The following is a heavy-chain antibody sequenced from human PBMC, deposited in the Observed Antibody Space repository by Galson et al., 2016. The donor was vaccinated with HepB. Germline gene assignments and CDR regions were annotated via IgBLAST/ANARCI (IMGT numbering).Heavy chain of an antibody. V-gene: IGHV3-15*01. Sequence: SLRLSCATSGFTFTHAWMSWVRQAPGKGLEWVGRIKSRTDGGTTDYAAPVKGRFTISRDDSKNTLYLQMNSLKTEDTAVYYCTTWPPGDFWSGYYLDHWDQGTLVTVSS. CDR1: GFTFTHAW. D-gene: IGHD3-3*01. CDR3: TTWPPGDFWSGYYLDH. CDR2: IKSRTDGGTT. J-gene: IGHJ4*02.